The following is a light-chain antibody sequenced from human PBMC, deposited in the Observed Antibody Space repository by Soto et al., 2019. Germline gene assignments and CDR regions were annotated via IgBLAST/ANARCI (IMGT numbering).Light chain of an antibody. CDR1: QNVNIN. J-gene: IGKJ4*01. CDR2: RAS. CDR3: QQYKDWPPLT. V-gene: IGKV3D-15*01. Sequence: EIVMTQSPVTLSVSPGERVTLSCRASQNVNINLAWYQQRPGQAPRVLIYRASNRASGIPDRFSGSGSGTDVTLTISSLEPDDFALYYCQQYKDWPPLTFGGGTRVEIK.